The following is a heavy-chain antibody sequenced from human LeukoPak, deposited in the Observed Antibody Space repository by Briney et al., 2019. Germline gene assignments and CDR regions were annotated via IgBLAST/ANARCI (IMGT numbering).Heavy chain of an antibody. Sequence: GGSLRLSCAASGFTVSSNYMSWVRQAPGKGLEWVSVIYSDGSTYYADSVKGRFTISRDNSKNTLYLQMNSLRAEDTAVYYWASRGGSYYVDYWGQGTLVTVSS. J-gene: IGHJ4*02. D-gene: IGHD1-26*01. CDR2: IYSDGST. V-gene: IGHV3-66*02. CDR1: GFTVSSNY. CDR3: ASRGGSYYVDY.